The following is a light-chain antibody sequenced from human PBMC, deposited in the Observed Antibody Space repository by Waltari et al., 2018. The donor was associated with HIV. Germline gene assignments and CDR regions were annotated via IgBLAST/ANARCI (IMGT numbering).Light chain of an antibody. CDR1: SHDIGSSTY. J-gene: IGLJ2*01. CDR2: EVN. Sequence: QSALTQPASVSGSPGQSITISCTGTSHDIGSSTYVSWYQHHSGKAPKLIISEVNNRPSGVSNRFSGSKAANTAALTISGLQAEDEGDYFCSSYTTSFIVIFGGGTKLTV. CDR3: SSYTTSFIVI. V-gene: IGLV2-14*01.